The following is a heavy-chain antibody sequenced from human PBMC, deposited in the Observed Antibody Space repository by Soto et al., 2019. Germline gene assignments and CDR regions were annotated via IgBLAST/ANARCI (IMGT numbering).Heavy chain of an antibody. Sequence: SETLSLTCAVYGGSLSGYYWTWIRQPPGKGLEWIGEINHSGSTNYNPSLKSRVTISVDTSKNQFSLKLSSVTAADTAVYYCARDPRWELPYSFDYWGQGTLVTVSS. V-gene: IGHV4-34*01. CDR2: INHSGST. CDR3: ARDPRWELPYSFDY. D-gene: IGHD1-26*01. CDR1: GGSLSGYY. J-gene: IGHJ4*02.